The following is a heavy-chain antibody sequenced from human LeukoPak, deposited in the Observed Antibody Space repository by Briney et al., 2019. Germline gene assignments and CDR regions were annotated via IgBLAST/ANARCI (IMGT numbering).Heavy chain of an antibody. J-gene: IGHJ6*03. CDR3: ARSRSGYYKHYYCYMDV. V-gene: IGHV1-69*05. CDR2: IIPIFGTA. D-gene: IGHD3-3*01. Sequence: SVKVSCKASGGTFSSHAISWVRQAPGQGLEWMGGIIPIFGTANYAQKFQGRVTITTDESTSTAYMELSSLRSEDTAVYYCARSRSGYYKHYYCYMDVWGKGTTVTVSS. CDR1: GGTFSSHA.